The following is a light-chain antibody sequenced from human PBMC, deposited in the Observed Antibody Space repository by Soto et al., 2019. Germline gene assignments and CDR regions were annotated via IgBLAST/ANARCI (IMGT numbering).Light chain of an antibody. J-gene: IGKJ5*01. V-gene: IGKV3D-15*01. CDR3: QKYNNWPQIN. Sequence: EIVLKKSPGTLSSSPGLTATLSPMASQSVSSNLAWYQQKPGQAPRLLIYGASTRATGIPARFSGSGSGTEFTLTIRRLQSEDFAVYYCQKYNNWPQINVGQGTQREIK. CDR1: QSVSSN. CDR2: GAS.